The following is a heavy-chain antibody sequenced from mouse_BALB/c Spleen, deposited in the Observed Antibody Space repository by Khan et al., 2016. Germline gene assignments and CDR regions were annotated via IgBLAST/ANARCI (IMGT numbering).Heavy chain of an antibody. CDR1: GFDFSRYW. V-gene: IGHV4-1*02. J-gene: IGHJ2*01. CDR3: ARLRDCGYMNY. D-gene: IGHD1-2*01. Sequence: EVKLLESGGGLVQPGGSLKLSCAASGFDFSRYWMSWVRQAPGKGLEWIGEINPDSSTINYTPTLKDTFIISRDNAKNTLYLQMSLVRSEDTALYYCARLRDCGYMNYWGQGTTLTVSS. CDR2: INPDSSTI.